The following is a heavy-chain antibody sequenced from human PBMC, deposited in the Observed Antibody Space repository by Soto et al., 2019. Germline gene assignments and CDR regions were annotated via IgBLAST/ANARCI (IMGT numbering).Heavy chain of an antibody. CDR1: GYTFTSYY. Sequence: ASVKVSCKASGYTFTSYYMHWVRQAPGQGLEWMGIINPSGGSTSYAQKFQGRVTMTRDTSTSTVYMELSSLRSEDTAVYYCARPHSSSWLGLGAFDTWGQGTMVTVSS. V-gene: IGHV1-46*03. J-gene: IGHJ3*02. CDR2: INPSGGST. CDR3: ARPHSSSWLGLGAFDT. D-gene: IGHD6-13*01.